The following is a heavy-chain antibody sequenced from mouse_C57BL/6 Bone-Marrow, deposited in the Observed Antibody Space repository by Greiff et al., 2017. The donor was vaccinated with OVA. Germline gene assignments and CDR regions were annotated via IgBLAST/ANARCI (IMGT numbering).Heavy chain of an antibody. Sequence: EVHLVESGPGLAKPSQSLSLTCSVTGYSITSDYWNWIRQFPGHKLEYMGYISYSGSTSYNPSHKSRISITRDTSKNQYYLQLKSVTTEDTATYYCARRPYDYDYYYAMDYWGQGTSVTVSS. CDR3: ARRPYDYDYYYAMDY. V-gene: IGHV3-8*01. CDR2: ISYSGST. J-gene: IGHJ4*01. CDR1: GYSITSDY. D-gene: IGHD2-4*01.